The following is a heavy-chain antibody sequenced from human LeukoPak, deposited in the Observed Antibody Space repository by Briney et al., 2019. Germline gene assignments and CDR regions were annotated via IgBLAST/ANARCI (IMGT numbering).Heavy chain of an antibody. CDR2: THYTGET. D-gene: IGHD3-10*01. V-gene: IGHV4-59*11. CDR1: GDPISGPY. CDR3: GRNLGSGSDH. Sequence: SETLSLTCNVSGDPISGPYWNWIRQSPGRGLEWIGYTHYTGETNYNPSLKSRLTMSVDTSNNQVYLRLSSVTAADTAVYYCGRNLGSGSDHWGQGTLVTVSS. J-gene: IGHJ4*02.